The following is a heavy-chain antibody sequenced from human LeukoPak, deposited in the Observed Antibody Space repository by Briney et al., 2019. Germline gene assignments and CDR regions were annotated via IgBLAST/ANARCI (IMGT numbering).Heavy chain of an antibody. Sequence: PSETLSLTCTVSGGSISSSSYYWGWIRQPPGKGLEWIGSIYYSGSTYYNPSLKSRVTISVDTSKNQFSQKLSSVTAADTAVYYCASMYYYGSGSYSVEDYWGQGTLVTVSS. V-gene: IGHV4-39*07. J-gene: IGHJ4*02. D-gene: IGHD3-10*01. CDR2: IYYSGST. CDR3: ASMYYYGSGSYSVEDY. CDR1: GGSISSSSYY.